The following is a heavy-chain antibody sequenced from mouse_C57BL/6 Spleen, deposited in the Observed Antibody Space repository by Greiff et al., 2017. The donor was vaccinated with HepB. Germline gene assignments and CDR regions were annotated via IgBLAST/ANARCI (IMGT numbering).Heavy chain of an antibody. CDR2: IDPSDSYT. CDR3: ARPITTGVATDEFDY. CDR1: GYTFTSYW. V-gene: IGHV1-59*01. J-gene: IGHJ2*01. Sequence: QVQLQQPGAELVRPGTSVKLSCKASGYTFTSYWMHWVKQRPGQGLEWIGVIDPSDSYTNYNQKFKGKATLTVDTSSSTAYMQLSSLTAKDSAVYYCARPITTGVATDEFDYWGQGTTLTVSS. D-gene: IGHD1-1*01.